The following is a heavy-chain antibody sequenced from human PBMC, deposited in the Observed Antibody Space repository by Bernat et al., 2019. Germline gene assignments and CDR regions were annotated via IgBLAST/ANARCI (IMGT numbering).Heavy chain of an antibody. J-gene: IGHJ4*02. CDR1: GFTFSTYA. CDR2: ISSSGSTT. CDR3: ANKHTMASPGNYFDY. D-gene: IGHD5-24*01. V-gene: IGHV3-23*01. Sequence: EVQLLESGGDSVQPGGSLRLSCAASGFTFSTYAMSWVRQAPGQGLEWVSTISSSGSTTYYPDSVKGRFTISRDKSKNSLYLQMSSLRAENTAIYYCANKHTMASPGNYFDYWGRGTLVTVSS.